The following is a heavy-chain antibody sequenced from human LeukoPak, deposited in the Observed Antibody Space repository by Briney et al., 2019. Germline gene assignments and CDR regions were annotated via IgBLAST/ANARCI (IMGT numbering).Heavy chain of an antibody. V-gene: IGHV4-61*10. CDR2: INHSGST. Sequence: PSETLSLTCAVSGGSISSGGYSWSWIRQPAGKGLEWIGEINHSGSTNYNPSLKSRATISVDTSKNQFSLKLSSVTAADTAVFYCARGRYLPLYLDYWGQGTLVTVSS. CDR1: GGSISSGGYS. CDR3: ARGRYLPLYLDY. J-gene: IGHJ4*02. D-gene: IGHD3-16*02.